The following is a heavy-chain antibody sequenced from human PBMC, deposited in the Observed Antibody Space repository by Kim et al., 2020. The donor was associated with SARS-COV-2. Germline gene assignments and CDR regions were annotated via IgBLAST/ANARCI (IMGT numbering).Heavy chain of an antibody. Sequence: GYAESVKGRLTTSRDNAKNSLYLQMNSLRAEDTALYYCAKEGSSSWYYFDYWGQGTLVTVSS. D-gene: IGHD6-13*01. J-gene: IGHJ4*02. V-gene: IGHV3-9*01. CDR3: AKEGSSSWYYFDY.